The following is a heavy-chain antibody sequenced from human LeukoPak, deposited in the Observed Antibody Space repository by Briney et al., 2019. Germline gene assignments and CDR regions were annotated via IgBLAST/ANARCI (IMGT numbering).Heavy chain of an antibody. V-gene: IGHV3-23*01. D-gene: IGHD3-10*01. Sequence: GGSLRLSCAASGFTFSSYAMTWVRQGPGKGLEWVSGISGSDGTTYYTDSVKGRFTISRDNSKNTLYLQMNSLRAEDTAVYYCAKTRSMLVRGVMDYWGQGTLVTVSS. J-gene: IGHJ4*02. CDR3: AKTRSMLVRGVMDY. CDR2: ISGSDGTT. CDR1: GFTFSSYA.